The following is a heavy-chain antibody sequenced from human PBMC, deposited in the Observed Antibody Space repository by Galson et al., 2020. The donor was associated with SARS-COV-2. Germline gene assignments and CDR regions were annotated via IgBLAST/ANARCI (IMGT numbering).Heavy chain of an antibody. J-gene: IGHJ4*02. Sequence: GGSLRLSCAASGFMFDDYAMHWVRQAPGKGLEWVSGISWNSGSIGYADSVKGRFTISRDNAKNSLYLQMNSLRAEDSALYYCAKIAAAGTVDYWGQGTLVTVSS. D-gene: IGHD6-13*01. CDR3: AKIAAAGTVDY. V-gene: IGHV3-9*01. CDR1: GFMFDDYA. CDR2: ISWNSGSI.